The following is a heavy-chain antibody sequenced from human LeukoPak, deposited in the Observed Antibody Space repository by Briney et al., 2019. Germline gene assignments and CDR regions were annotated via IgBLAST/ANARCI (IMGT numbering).Heavy chain of an antibody. D-gene: IGHD3-22*01. CDR2: IYPGDSDT. J-gene: IGHJ4*02. Sequence: AESLMLCCKGAGYSFTSYWNGWVRQMPGNGLEWMGIIYPGDSDTRYSPSFQGQVTISADKSISTAYLQWSRLKASDTAMYYCARHNSGLGFDYWGQGKLFTVSS. CDR1: GYSFTSYW. CDR3: ARHNSGLGFDY. V-gene: IGHV5-51*01.